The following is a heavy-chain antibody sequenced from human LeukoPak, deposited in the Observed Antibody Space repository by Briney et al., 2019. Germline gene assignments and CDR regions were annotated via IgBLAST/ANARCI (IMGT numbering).Heavy chain of an antibody. CDR3: ARAGSYSSGWSRYFDY. V-gene: IGHV3-7*01. Sequence: PGGSLRLSCAASGFTFSSYWMSWVRQAPGKGLEWVANIKQDGSEKYYVDSVKGRFTISRDNAKNSLYLQMNSLRAEDTAVYYCARAGSYSSGWSRYFDYWGQGTLVTVSS. D-gene: IGHD6-19*01. CDR1: GFTFSSYW. CDR2: IKQDGSEK. J-gene: IGHJ4*02.